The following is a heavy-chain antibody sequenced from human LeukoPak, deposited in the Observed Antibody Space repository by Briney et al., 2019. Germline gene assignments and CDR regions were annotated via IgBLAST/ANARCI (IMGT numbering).Heavy chain of an antibody. Sequence: PSETLSLTCTVSGYSINSGYYWGWIRQSPGKGLEWIGNFYRSGNTYYNPSLKSRVTISVDTSKNQFSLKLSSVTAADTAVYYCARLDGYCTSISCLNWTDPWGQGTLVTVSS. D-gene: IGHD2-2*03. V-gene: IGHV4-38-2*02. CDR2: FYRSGNT. CDR3: ARLDGYCTSISCLNWTDP. CDR1: GYSINSGYY. J-gene: IGHJ5*02.